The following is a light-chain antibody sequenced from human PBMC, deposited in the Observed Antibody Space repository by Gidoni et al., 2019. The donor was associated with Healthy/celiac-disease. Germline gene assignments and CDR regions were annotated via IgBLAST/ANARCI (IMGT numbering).Light chain of an antibody. CDR1: QDISNY. CDR3: QQYDTLPA. CDR2: DAY. Sequence: DTQMTQSPSSLAASVGDRVTITCQASQDISNYLNWYQQKPGKAPKLLIYDAYNLDTGVPSRFSGSGSGTDFTFSISSLQPEVIATYYCQQYDTLPAFGQGTKLEIK. J-gene: IGKJ2*01. V-gene: IGKV1-33*01.